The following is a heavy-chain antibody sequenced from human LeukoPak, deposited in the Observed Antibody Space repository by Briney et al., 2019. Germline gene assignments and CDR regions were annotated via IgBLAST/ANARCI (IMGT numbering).Heavy chain of an antibody. J-gene: IGHJ4*02. CDR3: AGKPYGSRSFDY. Sequence: PSETLSLTCTVSGGSISSYHWSWVRQPPGKGLEWIGYIYYSGSTNYNASLKSRVTISVDKSKKQCSLKRNYVAAADTAVYYCAGKPYGSRSFDYWGQGTLVTVSS. CDR2: IYYSGST. CDR1: GGSISSYH. V-gene: IGHV4-59*01. D-gene: IGHD4-17*01.